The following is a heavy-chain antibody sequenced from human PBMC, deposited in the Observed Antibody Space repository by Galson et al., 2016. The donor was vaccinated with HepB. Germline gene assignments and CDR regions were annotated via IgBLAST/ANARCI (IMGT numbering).Heavy chain of an antibody. V-gene: IGHV3-11*04. CDR2: ISPAGSDI. J-gene: IGHJ4*02. CDR1: GFTLIDYN. Sequence: SLRLSCAASGFTLIDYNMIWIRQAPGKGPEWVSYISPAGSDIYYADSVRGRFTVSRDNAQNSLYLQMNSLRVEDTAVYHCAREGKSKRWLQLKGFFDDWGQGTLVTVSS. CDR3: AREGKSKRWLQLKGFFDD. D-gene: IGHD5-24*01.